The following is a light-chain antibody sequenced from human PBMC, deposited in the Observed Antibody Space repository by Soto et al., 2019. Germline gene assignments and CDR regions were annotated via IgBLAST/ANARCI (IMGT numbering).Light chain of an antibody. Sequence: DIQMTQAPSSLSASVGDRVTITCRARQDISTYLAWYQHKPGKVPKLLISAAYTLQSGVPPRFSGSGSGTDFTITISSLQPEDVATYYCQKYDNAPLTFGGGTKVEIK. CDR3: QKYDNAPLT. CDR2: AAY. V-gene: IGKV1-27*01. J-gene: IGKJ4*01. CDR1: QDISTY.